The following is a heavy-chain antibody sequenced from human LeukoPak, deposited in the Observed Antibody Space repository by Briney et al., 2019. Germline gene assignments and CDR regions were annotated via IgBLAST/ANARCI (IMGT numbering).Heavy chain of an antibody. Sequence: HPGGSLRLSCTASGFTFSTYGIHWVRQAPGKGLEWVAFIQSDGGNQYYADSVKGRFTISRDNSKNTLYLQMNGLRPDDTAVYYCTKRIATEDYRFIFWGQGALVTVSS. CDR1: GFTFSTYG. CDR3: TKRIATEDYRFIF. CDR2: IQSDGGNQ. V-gene: IGHV3-30*02. J-gene: IGHJ4*02. D-gene: IGHD1-1*01.